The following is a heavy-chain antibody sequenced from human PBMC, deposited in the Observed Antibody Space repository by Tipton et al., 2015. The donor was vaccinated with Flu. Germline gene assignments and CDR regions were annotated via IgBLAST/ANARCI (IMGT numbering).Heavy chain of an antibody. Sequence: QVQLVQSGAEVEKPGASLRVSCKASGYTLTSYPISWVRQAPGQGLEWMGWISAYNGHTNYAQKFQGRVAVTTDKSTTTAYMELRSLRSDDTAVYYCARDRRSLLTGGEFDYWGQGTLVTVSS. V-gene: IGHV1-18*04. CDR1: GYTLTSYP. CDR3: ARDRRSLLTGGEFDY. D-gene: IGHD3-16*01. J-gene: IGHJ4*02. CDR2: ISAYNGHT.